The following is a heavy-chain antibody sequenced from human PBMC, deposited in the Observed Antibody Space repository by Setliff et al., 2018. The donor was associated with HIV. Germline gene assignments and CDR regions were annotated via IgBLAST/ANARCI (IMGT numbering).Heavy chain of an antibody. CDR3: ARQGAGYYYDSSDYYTGNGFDI. CDR1: GYSINSAYY. D-gene: IGHD3-22*01. V-gene: IGHV4-38-2*01. Sequence: SETLSLTCAVSGYSINSAYYWGWIRQSPGQGLEWIGGFHHSGSSHYNPSLKSRVTISGQTSKNQFSLQLSSVTAADTAVYYCARQGAGYYYDSSDYYTGNGFDIWGQGTMVTVSS. J-gene: IGHJ3*02. CDR2: FHHSGSS.